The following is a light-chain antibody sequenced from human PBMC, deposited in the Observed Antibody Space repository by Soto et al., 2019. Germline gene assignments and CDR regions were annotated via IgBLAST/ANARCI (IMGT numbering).Light chain of an antibody. V-gene: IGKV3-20*01. CDR1: QSVSGSS. Sequence: EIVLTQSPGTLSLSPGERATLSCRASQSVSGSSLAWYQQKPGQAPRLLIYGASSRATGIPDRFSGRGSGTDFTLTISRLEPEDFVVYHCQQYGTTPRTFGQGTKVEIK. CDR2: GAS. J-gene: IGKJ1*01. CDR3: QQYGTTPRT.